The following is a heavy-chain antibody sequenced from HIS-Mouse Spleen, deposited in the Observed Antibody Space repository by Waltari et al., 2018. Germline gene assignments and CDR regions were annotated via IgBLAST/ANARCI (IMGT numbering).Heavy chain of an antibody. CDR3: ARDLGYSSSSEVWFDP. D-gene: IGHD6-6*01. J-gene: IGHJ5*02. CDR1: GFPSITNW. CDR2: INSDGSST. Sequence: EVQLVESGGGLVQPGGSLRLSLAASGFPSITNWMHWVRQAPGKGLVWVSRINSDGSSTSYADSVKGRFTISRDNAKNTLYLQMNSLRAEDTAVYYCARDLGYSSSSEVWFDPWGQGTLVTVSS. V-gene: IGHV3-74*01.